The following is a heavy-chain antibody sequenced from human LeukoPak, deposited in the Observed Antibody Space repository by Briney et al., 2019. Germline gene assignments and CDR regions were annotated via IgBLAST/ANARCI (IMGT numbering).Heavy chain of an antibody. CDR2: IHNGGST. CDR1: GDSITNNNYY. V-gene: IGHV4-39*07. J-gene: IGHJ4*02. D-gene: IGHD5-18*01. CDR3: ATDRGVYSYGQEVF. Sequence: ASETLSLTCTVSGDSITNNNYYWGWIRQPPGKGLEWIVSIHNGGSTYYNPSLKSRVTISVDTSKNQFSLKLSSVTAADTAVYYCATDRGVYSYGQEVFWGQGTLVTVSS.